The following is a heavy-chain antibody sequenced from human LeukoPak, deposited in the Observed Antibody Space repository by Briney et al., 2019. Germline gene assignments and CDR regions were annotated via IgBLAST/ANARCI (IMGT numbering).Heavy chain of an antibody. CDR2: ISVYNGNT. CDR1: GYTFTSYG. V-gene: IGHV1-18*01. D-gene: IGHD3-10*01. J-gene: IGHJ4*02. Sequence: ASVKVSCKASGYTFTSYGINWVRQAPGQGHEWMRWISVYNGNTNYAQKLQGRVTMTTDTSTSTAYMELRSLRSDDTAVYYCARGKDYYGSGPFDYWGQGTPVTVSS. CDR3: ARGKDYYGSGPFDY.